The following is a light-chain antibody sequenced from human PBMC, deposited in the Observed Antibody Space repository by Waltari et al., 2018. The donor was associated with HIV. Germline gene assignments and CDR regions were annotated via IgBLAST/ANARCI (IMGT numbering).Light chain of an antibody. Sequence: SYVLTQPPSVSVAPGETARITCGGHNIGGKSVHWYQQKPGQAPVLLIFDGSDRPPGIPARFAGSKSGNTATLTISRVEAGDEADYYCQVWDRSSDHWVFGGGTKLPVL. CDR2: DGS. CDR1: NIGGKS. CDR3: QVWDRSSDHWV. V-gene: IGLV3-21*04. J-gene: IGLJ3*02.